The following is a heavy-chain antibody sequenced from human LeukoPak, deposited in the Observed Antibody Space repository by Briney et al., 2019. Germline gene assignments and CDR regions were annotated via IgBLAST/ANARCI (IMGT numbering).Heavy chain of an antibody. CDR2: ISWNSGSI. CDR3: AKDKGYSSSRYYFDY. V-gene: IGHV3-9*03. Sequence: GGSLRLSCAASGFSFDDYAMHWVRQAPGKGLEWVSGISWNSGSIGYADSVKGRFTISRDNAKNSLYLQMNSLRAEDMALYYCAKDKGYSSSRYYFDYWSQGTLVTVSS. D-gene: IGHD6-13*01. CDR1: GFSFDDYA. J-gene: IGHJ4*02.